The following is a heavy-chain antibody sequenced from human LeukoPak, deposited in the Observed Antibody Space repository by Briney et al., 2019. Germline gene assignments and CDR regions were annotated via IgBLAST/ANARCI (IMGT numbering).Heavy chain of an antibody. CDR2: IKYHGSDE. J-gene: IGHJ4*02. CDR1: GFTFIDYW. V-gene: IGHV3-7*01. CDR3: ARIGGSGTYWDY. Sequence: GSLRLSCAASGFTFIDYWMSWVRQAPGKGLEWVANIKYHGSDEHYVDSVRGRFTISRDNAKNSLFLQMNSLRAEDTAVYYCARIGGSGTYWDYWGQGTLVTVSS. D-gene: IGHD3-10*01.